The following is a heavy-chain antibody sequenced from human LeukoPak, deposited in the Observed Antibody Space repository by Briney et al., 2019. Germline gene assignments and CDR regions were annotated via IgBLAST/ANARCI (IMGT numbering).Heavy chain of an antibody. V-gene: IGHV3-23*01. CDR2: ISGSGGST. CDR3: TRDALRGSGLFSGDAFDI. J-gene: IGHJ3*02. CDR1: GFTFSSYA. Sequence: PGGSLRLSCAASGFTFSSYAMSWVRQAPGKGLEWVSAISGSGGSTYYADSVKGRFTISRDDSKSIAYLQINSLITEDTAMYYCTRDALRGSGLFSGDAFDIWGQGTVVTVSS. D-gene: IGHD5-12*01.